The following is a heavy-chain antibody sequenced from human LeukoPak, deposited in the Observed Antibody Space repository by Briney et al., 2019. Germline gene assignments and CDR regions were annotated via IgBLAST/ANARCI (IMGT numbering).Heavy chain of an antibody. V-gene: IGHV3-15*01. CDR2: IKRKSDGGTT. Sequence: GGSLRLSCAASGFTFSNAWMSWVRQAPGKGLEWVGHIKRKSDGGTTDHAAPVKGRFTISRDDSKNSLFLQMNSLKTEDTAVYYCASQDCSSTSCYGGFDYWGQGTLVTVSS. CDR3: ASQDCSSTSCYGGFDY. D-gene: IGHD2-2*01. CDR1: GFTFSNAW. J-gene: IGHJ4*02.